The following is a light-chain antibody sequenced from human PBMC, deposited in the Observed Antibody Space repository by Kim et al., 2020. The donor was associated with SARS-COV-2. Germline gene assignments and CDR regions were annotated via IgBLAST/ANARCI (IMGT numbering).Light chain of an antibody. J-gene: IGKJ2*01. CDR2: GAS. CDR3: QQYNNWPYT. CDR1: QSVSSY. V-gene: IGKV3-15*01. Sequence: SVSPGERAPLSCRASQSVSSYLAWYQQTPGQAPRLLIYGASTRATGIPARFSGTGSGTEFTLPISSLQSEDFAVYYCQQYNNWPYTFGQGTKLEI.